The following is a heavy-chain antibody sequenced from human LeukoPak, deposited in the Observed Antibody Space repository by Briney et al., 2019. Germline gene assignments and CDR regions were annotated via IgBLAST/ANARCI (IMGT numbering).Heavy chain of an antibody. CDR2: ITTSSSYM. D-gene: IGHD6-19*01. CDR3: ARDPYSGGYGAYYYYYMDV. Sequence: GGSLRLSCAASGLTFSSYWMHWVRRTPGKGLEWVSSITTSSSYMFYADSVRGRFTISRDNAENSLYLQMNSLRDEDTAVYYCARDPYSGGYGAYYYYYMDVWGKGTTVTVSS. V-gene: IGHV3-21*01. CDR1: GLTFSSYW. J-gene: IGHJ6*03.